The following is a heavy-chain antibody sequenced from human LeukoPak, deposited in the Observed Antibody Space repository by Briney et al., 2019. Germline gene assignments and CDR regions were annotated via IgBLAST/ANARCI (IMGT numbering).Heavy chain of an antibody. J-gene: IGHJ6*03. Sequence: SETLSLTCTVSGYSISSGYYWGWIRQPPGKGLEWIGSIYHSGSTYYNPSLKSRVTISVDTSKNQFSLKLSSVTAADTAVYYCARAYSSSWNYYYYYMDVWGKGTTVTVSS. V-gene: IGHV4-38-2*02. CDR1: GYSISSGYY. D-gene: IGHD6-13*01. CDR3: ARAYSSSWNYYYYYMDV. CDR2: IYHSGST.